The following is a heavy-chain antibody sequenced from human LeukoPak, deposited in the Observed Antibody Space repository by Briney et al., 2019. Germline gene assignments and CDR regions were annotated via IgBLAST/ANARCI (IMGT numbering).Heavy chain of an antibody. V-gene: IGHV1-2*02. CDR1: GYTFTSYG. Sequence: ASVKVSCKASGYTFTSYGISWVRQAPGQGLEWMGWINPNSGGTNYAKKFQGRVTMTRDTSISTAYMELSRLRSDDTAVYYCARVRPPREAAAGIGYWGQGTLVTVSS. CDR2: INPNSGGT. D-gene: IGHD6-13*01. CDR3: ARVRPPREAAAGIGY. J-gene: IGHJ4*02.